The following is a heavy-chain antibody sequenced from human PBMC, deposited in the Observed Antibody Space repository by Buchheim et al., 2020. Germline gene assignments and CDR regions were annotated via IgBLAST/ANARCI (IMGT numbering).Heavy chain of an antibody. J-gene: IGHJ4*02. Sequence: QLQLQESGPGLVKPSETLSLSCTVSGDSISSSNYYWGWVRQPPGKGLEWIGSIYYTGTTYYQPSLKRRVTISVDTSKNQFSLNLSSVTAADTAVYYCASLYYSESVRDYWGQGAL. V-gene: IGHV4-39*01. CDR2: IYYTGTT. D-gene: IGHD3-22*01. CDR3: ASLYYSESVRDY. CDR1: GDSISSSNYY.